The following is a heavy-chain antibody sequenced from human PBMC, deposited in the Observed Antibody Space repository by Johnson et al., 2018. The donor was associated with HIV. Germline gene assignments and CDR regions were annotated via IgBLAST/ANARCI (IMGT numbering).Heavy chain of an antibody. Sequence: VQLVESGGGVVQPGGSLRLSCAASGFTFSSYGMHWVRQAPGKGLEWVAFIRYDGSNKYYADSVKGRFTISRDNSKNTLYLQMNSLRADDTAVYYCAKAKWGAAFDLWGQGTLVIVSS. V-gene: IGHV3-30*02. CDR3: AKAKWGAAFDL. D-gene: IGHD1-26*01. J-gene: IGHJ3*01. CDR2: IRYDGSNK. CDR1: GFTFSSYG.